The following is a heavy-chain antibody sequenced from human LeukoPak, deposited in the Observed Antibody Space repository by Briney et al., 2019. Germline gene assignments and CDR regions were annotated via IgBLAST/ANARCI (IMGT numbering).Heavy chain of an antibody. V-gene: IGHV3-11*04. Sequence: GGSLRLSCAASGFTFSDYHMSWIRQAPGKGLEWVAYISSSGSTIYYADSVKGRFTISRDNAKNSLYLQMNSLRAEDTAVYYCASVEMATTNPRDFDYWGQGTLVTVSS. CDR2: ISSSGSTI. D-gene: IGHD5-24*01. CDR1: GFTFSDYH. J-gene: IGHJ4*02. CDR3: ASVEMATTNPRDFDY.